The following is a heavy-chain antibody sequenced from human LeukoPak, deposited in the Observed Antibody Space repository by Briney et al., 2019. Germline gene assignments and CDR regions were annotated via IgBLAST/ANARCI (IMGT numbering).Heavy chain of an antibody. Sequence: GGSLRLSCAASGFTFSSYWMSWVRQAPGKGLEWVANIKQDGSEKYYVDSVKGRFTISRDNAKSSLYLQMNSLRAEGTAVYYCARAQGGYYDSSGYYSLAFDIWGQGTMVTVSS. D-gene: IGHD3-22*01. CDR1: GFTFSSYW. V-gene: IGHV3-7*01. CDR3: ARAQGGYYDSSGYYSLAFDI. CDR2: IKQDGSEK. J-gene: IGHJ3*02.